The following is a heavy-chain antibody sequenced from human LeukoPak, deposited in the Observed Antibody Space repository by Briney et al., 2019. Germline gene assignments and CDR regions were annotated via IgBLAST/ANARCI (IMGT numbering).Heavy chain of an antibody. V-gene: IGHV3-30-3*01. CDR2: ISYDGSNK. J-gene: IGHJ4*02. D-gene: IGHD6-6*01. CDR1: GFTFSSYA. CDR3: MTHKSSEDFDY. Sequence: PGRSLRLSCAASGFTFSSYAMHWVRQAPGKGLEWVAVISYDGSNKYYADSVKGRFTISRDNSKNTLYLQMNSLRAEDTAVYYRMTHKSSEDFDYWGQGTLVTVSS.